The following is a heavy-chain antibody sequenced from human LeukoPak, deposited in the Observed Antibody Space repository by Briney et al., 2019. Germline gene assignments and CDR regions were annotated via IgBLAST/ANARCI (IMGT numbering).Heavy chain of an antibody. CDR2: IYSGGST. D-gene: IGHD3-16*01. Sequence: GGSLRLSCAASGFTVSSNYMSWVRQAPGKGLEWVSVIYSGGSTYYADSVKARFTISRDNSKNTLYLQMNSLRAEDTAVYYCARDGVFDYYGMDVWGQGTTVTVSS. CDR1: GFTVSSNY. J-gene: IGHJ6*02. V-gene: IGHV3-53*01. CDR3: ARDGVFDYYGMDV.